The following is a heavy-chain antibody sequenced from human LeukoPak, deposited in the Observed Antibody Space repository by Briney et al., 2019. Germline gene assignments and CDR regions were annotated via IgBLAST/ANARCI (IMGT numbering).Heavy chain of an antibody. Sequence: GASVKVSCKASGYTFTSYAMNWVRQAPGQGLEWMGWINTNTGNPTYAQGFTGRFVFSLDTSVSTAYLQISSLKAEDTAVYYCARASRNYYDSSGYYYRYFDYWGQGTLVTVSS. CDR1: GYTFTSYA. D-gene: IGHD3-22*01. J-gene: IGHJ4*02. CDR2: INTNTGNP. CDR3: ARASRNYYDSSGYYYRYFDY. V-gene: IGHV7-4-1*02.